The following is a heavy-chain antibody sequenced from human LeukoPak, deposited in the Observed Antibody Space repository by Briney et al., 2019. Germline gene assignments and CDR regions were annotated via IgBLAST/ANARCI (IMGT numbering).Heavy chain of an antibody. CDR3: AKDYCGGDCYSGWYFDL. CDR2: ISYNSDTI. J-gene: IGHJ2*01. D-gene: IGHD2-21*02. CDR1: GFTYDDYA. V-gene: IGHV3-9*01. Sequence: GGSLRLSCAASGFTYDDYAMHWVRQAPGKGLEWVSGISYNSDTIAYADSVKGRFTISRDNAKNSLYLQMNSLRAEDTALYYCAKDYCGGDCYSGWYFDLWGRGTLVTVSS.